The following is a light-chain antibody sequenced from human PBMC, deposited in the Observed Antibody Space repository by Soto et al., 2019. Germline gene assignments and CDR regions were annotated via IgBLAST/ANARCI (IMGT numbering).Light chain of an antibody. CDR1: QSVSSSY. Sequence: EIVLTQSPGTLSLSPGERATLSCRASQSVSSSYLAWYQQKPGQAPRLLIYGASSRATGIPDRFSGSGSGTDLPLTISRLELEDFAVDYWQQYGSSPLLTFGGGTKVEIK. J-gene: IGKJ4*01. CDR3: QQYGSSPLLT. CDR2: GAS. V-gene: IGKV3-20*01.